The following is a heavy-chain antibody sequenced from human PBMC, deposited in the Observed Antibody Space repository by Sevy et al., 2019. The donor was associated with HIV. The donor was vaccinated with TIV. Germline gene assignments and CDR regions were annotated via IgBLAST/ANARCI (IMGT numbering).Heavy chain of an antibody. CDR1: GGSMRDYY. Sequence: SETLSLNCTVSGGSMRDYYWSWIWQSPGKGLEWIGYMHHSGRIDYDPSLKSRVTISMDTSKSHFSLNVRSVTAADTAVYFCARVQRKYYDFWTGFGYVDSWGQGTQVTVSS. J-gene: IGHJ5*01. CDR3: ARVQRKYYDFWTGFGYVDS. D-gene: IGHD3-3*01. CDR2: MHHSGRI. V-gene: IGHV4-59*01.